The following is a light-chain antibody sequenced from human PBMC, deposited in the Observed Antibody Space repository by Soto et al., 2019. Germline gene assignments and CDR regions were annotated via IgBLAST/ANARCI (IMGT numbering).Light chain of an antibody. Sequence: EILLTQSPSTLSLSPGEGVTLSCRASQSVTVNSLAWYQQKPGQAPRLLIYAASTRAAAVPDRFTGSGSATDFSLTITSLEPEDFAVYYCQQRGKWPSTFGPGTKVDIK. J-gene: IGKJ2*02. V-gene: IGKV3D-20*02. CDR3: QQRGKWPST. CDR2: AAS. CDR1: QSVTVNS.